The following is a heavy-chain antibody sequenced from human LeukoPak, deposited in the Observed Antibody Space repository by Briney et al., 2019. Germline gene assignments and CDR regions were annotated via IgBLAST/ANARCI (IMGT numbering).Heavy chain of an antibody. CDR3: ARRTWELRFDP. D-gene: IGHD1-26*01. CDR2: INQSGSP. CDR1: GGSFSGYY. J-gene: IGHJ5*02. Sequence: PSETLSLTCAVYGGSFSGYYWSWIRQPPGKGLEWIGEINQSGSPNYNPSLMSRVTISVDTSNNQFSLRLSSVTAADTAVYYCARRTWELRFDPWGQGTLVTVSS. V-gene: IGHV4-34*01.